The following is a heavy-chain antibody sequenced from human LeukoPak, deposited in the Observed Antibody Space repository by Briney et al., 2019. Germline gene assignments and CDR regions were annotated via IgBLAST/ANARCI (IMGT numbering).Heavy chain of an antibody. CDR1: GYTFTGYY. CDR3: ARDSIYCGGDCYPDY. V-gene: IGHV1-2*06. D-gene: IGHD2-21*02. J-gene: IGHJ4*02. CDR2: INPNSGGT. Sequence: GASVKVSCKASGYTFTGYYMHWVRQAPGQGLEWMGRINPNSGGTNYAQKVQGRVTMTRDTSISTAYMALSRLRSDDRAVYYCARDSIYCGGDCYPDYWGQGTMVTVSS.